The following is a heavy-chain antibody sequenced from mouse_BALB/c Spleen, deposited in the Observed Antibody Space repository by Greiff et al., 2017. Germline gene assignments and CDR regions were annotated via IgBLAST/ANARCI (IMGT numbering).Heavy chain of an antibody. CDR2: ISYSGST. Sequence: EVKLMESGPGLVKPSQSLSLTCTVTGYSITSDYAWNWIRQFPGNKLEWMGYISYSGSTSYNPSLKSRISITRDTSKNQFFLQLNSVTTEDTATYYCARSTVPHYFDYWGQGTTLTVSS. D-gene: IGHD1-1*01. J-gene: IGHJ2*01. CDR3: ARSTVPHYFDY. V-gene: IGHV3-2*02. CDR1: GYSITSDYA.